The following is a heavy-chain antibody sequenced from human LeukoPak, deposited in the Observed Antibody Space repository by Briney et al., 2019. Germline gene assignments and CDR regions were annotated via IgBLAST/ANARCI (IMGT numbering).Heavy chain of an antibody. J-gene: IGHJ4*02. CDR3: ARATVTSSEDY. V-gene: IGHV3-74*01. D-gene: IGHD4-17*01. Sequence: GGSLRLSCAATGFTFSSYWMHWVRQAPGKGLVWVSRINSDGSSTSCADSVKGRFTISRDNAKNTLYLQMNSLRAEDTAVYYCARATVTSSEDYWGQGTLVTVSS. CDR2: INSDGSST. CDR1: GFTFSSYW.